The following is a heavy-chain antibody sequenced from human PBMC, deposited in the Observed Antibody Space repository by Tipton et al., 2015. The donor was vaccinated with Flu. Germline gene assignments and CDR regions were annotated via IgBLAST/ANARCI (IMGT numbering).Heavy chain of an antibody. CDR3: ARQYYYDSSGYVAFDI. J-gene: IGHJ3*02. V-gene: IGHV5-51*01. CDR2: IYPGDSDT. D-gene: IGHD3-22*01. Sequence: VQLVQSGAEVKKPGESLKISCKGSGYSFTSYWIGWVRQMPGKGLEWMGIIYPGDSDTRYSPSFQGQVTISADKSISTAYLQWSSLKASDPSMYYCARQYYYDSSGYVAFDIWGQGTMVPVSS. CDR1: GYSFTSYW.